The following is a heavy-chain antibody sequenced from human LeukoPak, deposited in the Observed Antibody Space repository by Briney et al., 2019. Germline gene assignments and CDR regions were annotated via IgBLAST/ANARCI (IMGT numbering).Heavy chain of an antibody. J-gene: IGHJ4*02. CDR2: IIPIFGTA. CDR3: ARDWYYYDSSGYYFPQGVLDY. Sequence: SVKVSCKASGGTFSSYALSWVRQAPGQGLAWVGRIIPIFGTAHYAQKLQGRVTITTDESTSTAYMELSSLRSEDTAVYYCARDWYYYDSSGYYFPQGVLDYWGQGTLVTVSS. CDR1: GGTFSSYA. D-gene: IGHD3-22*01. V-gene: IGHV1-69*05.